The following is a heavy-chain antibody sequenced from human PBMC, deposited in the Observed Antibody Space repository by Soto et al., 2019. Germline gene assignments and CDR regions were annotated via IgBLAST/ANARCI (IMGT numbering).Heavy chain of an antibody. CDR3: AKAGGYCSGGTCYPNWFDP. J-gene: IGHJ5*02. CDR2: ISGGGGVT. Sequence: VQLLESGGGLVQPGGSLRLSCAASGFTFSSYAMSWVRQAPGEGLEWGSGISGGGGVTHADSVKGRFTISRDNSKNTLYLLLNSLRAEDTAIYYCAKAGGYCSGGTCYPNWFDPWGQGTLVTVSS. V-gene: IGHV3-23*01. CDR1: GFTFSSYA. D-gene: IGHD2-15*01.